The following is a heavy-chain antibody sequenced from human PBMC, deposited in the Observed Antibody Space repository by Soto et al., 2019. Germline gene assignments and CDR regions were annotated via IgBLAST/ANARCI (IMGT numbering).Heavy chain of an antibody. CDR2: ISGSGGST. J-gene: IGHJ4*02. CDR1: GFTFSSYA. D-gene: IGHD3-22*01. CDR3: AKVDDSSGYYYVSSFDY. Sequence: GGSLRLSCAASGFTFSSYAMSWVRQAPGKGLEWVSAISGSGGSTYYADSVKGRFTISRDNSKNTLYLQMNSLRAEDTAVYYCAKVDDSSGYYYVSSFDYWGQGTLVTVSS. V-gene: IGHV3-23*01.